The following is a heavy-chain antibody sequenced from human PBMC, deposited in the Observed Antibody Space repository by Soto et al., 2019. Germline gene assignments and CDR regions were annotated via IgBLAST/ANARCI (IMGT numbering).Heavy chain of an antibody. Sequence: EVQLVESGGGLVQPGGSLRLSCAASGFTVSSKYMSWVRQAPGKGLEWVSLIQSGGSTYYAGSVKGRFTISRDNSENTQFLQMNGLRVEYTDVYYCTRDDIHSSGGSCYVVLMEVCGKGTPVTVSA. J-gene: IGHJ6*04. V-gene: IGHV3-66*01. CDR3: TRDDIHSSGGSCYVVLMEV. D-gene: IGHD2-15*01. CDR2: IQSGGST. CDR1: GFTVSSKY.